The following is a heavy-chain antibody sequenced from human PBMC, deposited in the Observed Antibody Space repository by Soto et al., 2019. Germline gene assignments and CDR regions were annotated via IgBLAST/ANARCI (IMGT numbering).Heavy chain of an antibody. Sequence: EVQLVESGGGLVKPGGSLRLSCAASGFTFNHAWMNWVRQAPGKGLEWVARITSKSDGGTTDYAAPVKGSFTVSRDDSRHTVYLQVNSLNTEDTAVYYCTTDWFDSSGYYAYWGQGTLGSVSS. J-gene: IGHJ4*02. CDR3: TTDWFDSSGYYAY. V-gene: IGHV3-15*01. CDR1: GFTFNHAW. D-gene: IGHD3-22*01. CDR2: ITSKSDGGTT.